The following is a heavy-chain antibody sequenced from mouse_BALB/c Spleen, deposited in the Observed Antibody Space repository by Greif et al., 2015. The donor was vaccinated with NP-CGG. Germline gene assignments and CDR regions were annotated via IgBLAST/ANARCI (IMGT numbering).Heavy chain of an antibody. CDR3: AYGNYFDY. Sequence: VQLQQSGAELVRPGALVKLSCKASGFNIKDYYMHWVEQRPEQGLEWIGWIDPENGNTIYDPKFQGKASITADTSSNTAYLQLSSLTSEDTAVYYCAYGNYFDYWGQGTTLTVSS. V-gene: IGHV14-1*02. D-gene: IGHD2-1*01. CDR1: GFNIKDYY. J-gene: IGHJ2*01. CDR2: IDPENGNT.